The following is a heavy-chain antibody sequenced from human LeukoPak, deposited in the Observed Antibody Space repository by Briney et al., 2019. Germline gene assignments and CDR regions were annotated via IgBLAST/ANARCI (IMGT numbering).Heavy chain of an antibody. CDR1: GGPHSSYY. V-gene: IGHV4-4*07. CDR3: ARGGARAFNYYGSGSYRSPTTYNWFDP. Sequence: KPSETLSPTRPVPGGPHSSYYRSLIPPPAGVGLGWIGRIYTSGGPHYNPSLNSRVTMSVDTSKNQFSLKLSSVTAADTAVYYCARGGARAFNYYGSGSYRSPTTYNWFDPWGQGTLVTVSS. J-gene: IGHJ5*02. D-gene: IGHD3-10*01. CDR2: IYTSGGP.